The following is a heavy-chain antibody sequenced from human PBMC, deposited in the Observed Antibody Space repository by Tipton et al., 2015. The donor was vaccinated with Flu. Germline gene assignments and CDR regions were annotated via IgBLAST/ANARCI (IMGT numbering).Heavy chain of an antibody. CDR1: GYSISSGYY. J-gene: IGHJ3*02. CDR3: ARRLVLADAFDI. Sequence: TLSLTCAVSGYSISSGYYWGWIRQPPGKGLEWIGSIYHSGSTYYNPSLKSRVTISVDTSKNQFSLKLSSVTAADTAVYYCARRLVLADAFDIWGQGTMVTVSS. V-gene: IGHV4-38-2*01. CDR2: IYHSGST.